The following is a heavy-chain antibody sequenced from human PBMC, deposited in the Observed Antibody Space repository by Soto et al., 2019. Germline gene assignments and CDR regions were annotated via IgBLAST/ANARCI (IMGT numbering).Heavy chain of an antibody. V-gene: IGHV4-34*01. CDR3: ATANWSHHYFDP. D-gene: IGHD1-1*01. Sequence: PSETLSLTCAVYGGSFSGYYWTWLRQPPGMGLEWIGEINHSGSTNYNPSLKSRVTISVDTSKNQFSLKVTSVTAADTAVYYCATANWSHHYFDPWGQGTLVTVSS. J-gene: IGHJ5*02. CDR1: GGSFSGYY. CDR2: INHSGST.